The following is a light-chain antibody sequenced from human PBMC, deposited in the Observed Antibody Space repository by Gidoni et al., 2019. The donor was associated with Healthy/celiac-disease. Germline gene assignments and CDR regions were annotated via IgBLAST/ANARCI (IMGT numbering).Light chain of an antibody. CDR2: DAS. V-gene: IGKV3-11*01. Sequence: EIALTQSPATLSLSPGERATLPCRASQSVSSYLAWYQQKPGQAPRLLIYDASNRATGIPARFSGSGSGTDFALTISSLEPEDFAVYYCQQRSNWPTSFGQGTKLEIK. CDR3: QQRSNWPTS. CDR1: QSVSSY. J-gene: IGKJ2*03.